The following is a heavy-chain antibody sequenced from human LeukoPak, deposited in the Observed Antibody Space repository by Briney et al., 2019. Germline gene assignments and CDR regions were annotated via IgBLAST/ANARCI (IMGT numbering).Heavy chain of an antibody. CDR1: GGSISSGGYS. D-gene: IGHD5-24*01. J-gene: IGHJ3*02. V-gene: IGHV4-30-2*01. Sequence: PSETLSLTCAVSGGSISSGGYSWSWIRQPPGKGLEWIGYIYHSGSTYYNPSLKSRVTISVDRSKNQFSLKLSSVTAADTAVYYCARAGGDGYNFFAFDIWGQGTMVTVSS. CDR3: ARAGGDGYNFFAFDI. CDR2: IYHSGST.